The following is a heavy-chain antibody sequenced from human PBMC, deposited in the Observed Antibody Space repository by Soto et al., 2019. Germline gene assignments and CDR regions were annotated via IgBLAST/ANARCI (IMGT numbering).Heavy chain of an antibody. CDR3: ARLYHPLRGSSWLDY. CDR1: GGSFSGYY. V-gene: IGHV4-34*01. D-gene: IGHD6-13*01. J-gene: IGHJ4*02. CDR2: INHSGST. Sequence: PSETLSLTCAVYGGSFSGYYWTWIRQPPGTGLEWIGEINHSGSTNYNPSLKSRVTISVDTSKNQFSLKLSSVTAADTAVYYCARLYHPLRGSSWLDYWGQGTRVTVS.